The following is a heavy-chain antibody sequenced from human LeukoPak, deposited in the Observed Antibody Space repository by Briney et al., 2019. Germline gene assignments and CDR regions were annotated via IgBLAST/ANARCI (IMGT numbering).Heavy chain of an antibody. CDR3: AKYGGSGSYYPYYFDY. Sequence: GALRLSCAASGFTFSSYAMSWVRQAPGKGLDWVSAISGSGGSTYYADSVKGRFTISRDNSKNTLYLQMNSLRAEDTAVYYCAKYGGSGSYYPYYFDYWGQGTLVTVSS. V-gene: IGHV3-23*01. CDR2: ISGSGGST. CDR1: GFTFSSYA. D-gene: IGHD3-10*01. J-gene: IGHJ4*02.